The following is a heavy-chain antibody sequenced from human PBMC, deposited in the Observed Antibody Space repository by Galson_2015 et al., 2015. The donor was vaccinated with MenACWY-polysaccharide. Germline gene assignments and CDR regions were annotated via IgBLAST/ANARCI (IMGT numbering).Heavy chain of an antibody. Sequence: PALVNPTPTLTLTCTFSGFSLRTSGVGVGWIRQPPGKALEWLALIYWDDDKRYSPSLKSRLTITKDTSKNQVVLTMANMDPVDTATYYCAHTRTATYYYDSSGYYSPRRFDPWGQGTLVTVSS. V-gene: IGHV2-5*02. CDR3: AHTRTATYYYDSSGYYSPRRFDP. CDR1: GFSLRTSGVG. J-gene: IGHJ5*02. D-gene: IGHD3-22*01. CDR2: IYWDDDK.